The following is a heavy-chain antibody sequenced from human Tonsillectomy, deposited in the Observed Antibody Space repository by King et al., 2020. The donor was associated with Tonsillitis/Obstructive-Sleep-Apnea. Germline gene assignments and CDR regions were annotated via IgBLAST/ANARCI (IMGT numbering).Heavy chain of an antibody. CDR2: IDPSDSYT. Sequence: VQLVESGAEVKKPGESLRISCKGSGYSITSYWISWVRQMPGKGLEWMGRIDPSDSYTSYSPSFQGHVTISADKSINTAYLQWSSLKASDTAMYYCARPMRSSSSCFDYWGQGTLVTVSS. D-gene: IGHD2-2*01. CDR3: ARPMRSSSSCFDY. J-gene: IGHJ4*02. CDR1: GYSITSYW. V-gene: IGHV5-10-1*01.